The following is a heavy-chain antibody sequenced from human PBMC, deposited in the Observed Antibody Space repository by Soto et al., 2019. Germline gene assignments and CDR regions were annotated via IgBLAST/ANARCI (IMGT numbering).Heavy chain of an antibody. CDR3: AKVHYDILTGYPDAFDI. CDR1: WVIISDSA. Sequence: PGGSLRLSWAASWVIISDSAIHWVLQAPGKGLEWVSAISGSGGSTYYADSVKGRFTISRDNSKNTLYLQMNSLRAEDTAVYYCAKVHYDILTGYPDAFDIWGQGTMVTVSS. J-gene: IGHJ3*02. V-gene: IGHV3-23*01. CDR2: ISGSGGST. D-gene: IGHD3-9*01.